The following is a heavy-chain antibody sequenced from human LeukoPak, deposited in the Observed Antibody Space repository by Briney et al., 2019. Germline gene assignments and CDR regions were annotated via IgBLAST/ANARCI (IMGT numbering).Heavy chain of an antibody. CDR2: INGDGSST. V-gene: IGHV3-74*01. Sequence: PGGSLRLSCAASGFTFSSYWMHWVRQAPGKGLVWVSRINGDGSSTSYADSVKGRLTISRDNAKNTLYLQMNSLRAEDTAAYYCARDPYGMNSHWGQGTLVTVSS. CDR3: ARDPYGMNSH. CDR1: GFTFSSYW. D-gene: IGHD1/OR15-1a*01. J-gene: IGHJ4*02.